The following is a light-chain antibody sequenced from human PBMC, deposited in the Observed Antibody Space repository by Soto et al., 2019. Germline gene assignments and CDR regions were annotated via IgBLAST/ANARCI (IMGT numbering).Light chain of an antibody. CDR3: QQYASSPWT. Sequence: ESVLTQSPDTLSLSPGERATLSCRASQSVSSSYLAWYPQKPGQAPRLLIYGASSRATGIPDRFSGSGSGTDFTLTISSLEPEDFALYYCQQYASSPWTFGQGTKVEI. J-gene: IGKJ1*01. V-gene: IGKV3-20*01. CDR2: GAS. CDR1: QSVSSSY.